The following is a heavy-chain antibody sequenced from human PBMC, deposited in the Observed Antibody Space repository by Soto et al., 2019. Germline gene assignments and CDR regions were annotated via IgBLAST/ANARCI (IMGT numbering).Heavy chain of an antibody. J-gene: IGHJ6*02. CDR3: ARVNYDSQKVYYGMDV. V-gene: IGHV1-18*04. D-gene: IGHD3-22*01. CDR1: GYTFTSYG. CDR2: ISAYNGNT. Sequence: QVPLVQSGAEVKKPGASVKVSCKASGYTFTSYGISWVRQAPGQGLEWMGGISAYNGNTNSAQKLQGRVTMTTDTSTSTAYMGLRSLRSDDTAVYYCARVNYDSQKVYYGMDVWGQGTTVTVSS.